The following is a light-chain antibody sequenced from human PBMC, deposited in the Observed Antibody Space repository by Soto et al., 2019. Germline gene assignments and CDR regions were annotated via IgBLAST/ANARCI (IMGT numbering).Light chain of an antibody. V-gene: IGLV1-44*01. CDR1: SSNIGSNT. Sequence: QSVLTQPPSAYGTPGQRVTISCSGSSSNIGSNTVNWYQQLPGTAPKLVIYSNNQRPSGGPDRFSGSKSCTSASLAISGLQSEDEADYYCVAWDDSLNGYVVFGGGTKLTVL. J-gene: IGLJ2*01. CDR2: SNN. CDR3: VAWDDSLNGYVV.